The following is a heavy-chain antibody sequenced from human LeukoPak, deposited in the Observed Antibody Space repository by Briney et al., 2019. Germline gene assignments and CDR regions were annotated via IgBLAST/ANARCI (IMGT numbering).Heavy chain of an antibody. Sequence: GGSLRLSCAASGFTFGSYWMSWVRQAPGKGLEWVANIKQDGSEKYYVDSVKGRFTISRDNAKNSLYLQMNSLRAEDTAVYYCARRYFDYWGQGTLVTVSS. CDR1: GFTFGSYW. CDR2: IKQDGSEK. CDR3: ARRYFDY. V-gene: IGHV3-7*03. J-gene: IGHJ4*02.